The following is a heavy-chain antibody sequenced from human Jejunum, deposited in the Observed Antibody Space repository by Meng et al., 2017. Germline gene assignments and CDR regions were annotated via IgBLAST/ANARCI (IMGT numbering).Heavy chain of an antibody. CDR2: IHPSGRT. CDR1: GGSLSDNY. Sequence: QAKLPQRGAGLFNPSETLSPTLAVYGGSLSDNYLTWTRHPPVKGLEWIGEIHPSGRTYYSPSLQSRVTITLDTSKNQFSLTLNSVTAADTAVYYCARGDDWAKSGNFWGQGTLVTVSS. J-gene: IGHJ4*02. D-gene: IGHD3-9*01. V-gene: IGHV4-34*01. CDR3: ARGDDWAKSGNF.